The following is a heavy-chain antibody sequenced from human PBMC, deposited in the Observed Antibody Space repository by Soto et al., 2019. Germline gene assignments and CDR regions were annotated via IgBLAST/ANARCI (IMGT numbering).Heavy chain of an antibody. CDR1: GGSVSSGSYY. V-gene: IGHV4-61*01. D-gene: IGHD3-22*01. Sequence: SETLSLTCTVSGGSVSSGSYYWSWIRQPPGKGLEWIGYIYYSGSTNYNPSLKSRVTISVDTSKNQFSLKLSSVTAADTAVYYCARAFYYYDSSPPLDYWGQGTLVTVSS. CDR2: IYYSGST. CDR3: ARAFYYYDSSPPLDY. J-gene: IGHJ4*02.